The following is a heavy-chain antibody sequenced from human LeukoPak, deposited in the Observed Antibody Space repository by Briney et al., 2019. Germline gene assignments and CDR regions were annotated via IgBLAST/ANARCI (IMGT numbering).Heavy chain of an antibody. J-gene: IGHJ4*02. CDR3: ARDSAFLAFDY. D-gene: IGHD2/OR15-2a*01. Sequence: SETLSLTCTVSGGSLSSYYWSWIRQPPGMGLEWIGYIYYSGSTNYNPSLKSRVTISVDTSKSQFSLKLSSVTAADTAVYYCARDSAFLAFDYWGQGTLVTVSS. CDR1: GGSLSSYY. V-gene: IGHV4-59*01. CDR2: IYYSGST.